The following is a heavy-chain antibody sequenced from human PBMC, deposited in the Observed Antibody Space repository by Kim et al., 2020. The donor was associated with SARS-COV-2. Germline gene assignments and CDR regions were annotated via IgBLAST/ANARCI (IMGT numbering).Heavy chain of an antibody. Sequence: QGRVTITRDTSASTAYMELSSLRSEDTAVYYCARVASAIFRPYYYYGMDVWGQGTTVTVSS. J-gene: IGHJ6*02. D-gene: IGHD3-9*01. CDR3: ARVASAIFRPYYYYGMDV. V-gene: IGHV1-3*01.